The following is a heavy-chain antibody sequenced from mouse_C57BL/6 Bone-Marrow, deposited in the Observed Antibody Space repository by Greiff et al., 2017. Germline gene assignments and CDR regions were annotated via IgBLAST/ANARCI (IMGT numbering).Heavy chain of an antibody. Sequence: VQLEQPGAELVKPGASVKLSCKASGYTFTSYWMHWVKQRPEQGLEWIGMIHPNSGGTNYPAKFKGKATLTVDKSSSTAYMQLSSLTSEDSAVYYCSRDGNYPHYCGSNDWGQGTTLTVSS. V-gene: IGHV1-64*01. CDR3: SRDGNYPHYCGSND. CDR2: IHPNSGGT. J-gene: IGHJ2*01. D-gene: IGHD1-1*01. CDR1: GYTFTSYW.